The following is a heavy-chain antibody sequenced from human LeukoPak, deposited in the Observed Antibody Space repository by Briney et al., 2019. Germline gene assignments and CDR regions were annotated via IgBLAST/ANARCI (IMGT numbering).Heavy chain of an antibody. CDR3: ASSMTTVTPGWFDP. V-gene: IGHV4-59*08. CDR2: IYYSGST. D-gene: IGHD4-17*01. J-gene: IGHJ5*02. Sequence: SETLSLTCTVSGGSISSYYWSWIRQPPGKGLEWIGYIYYSGSTNYNPSLKSRVTISVDTSKNQFSLKLSSVTAADTAVYYCASSMTTVTPGWFDPWGQGTLVTVSS. CDR1: GGSISSYY.